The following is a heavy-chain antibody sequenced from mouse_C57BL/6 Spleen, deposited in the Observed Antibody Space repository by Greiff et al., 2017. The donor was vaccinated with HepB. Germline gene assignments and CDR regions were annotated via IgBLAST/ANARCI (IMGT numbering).Heavy chain of an antibody. CDR2: INPYNGGT. CDR1: GYTFTDYY. CDR3: ATNWERGPWFAY. J-gene: IGHJ3*01. D-gene: IGHD4-1*02. Sequence: VQLQQSGPVLVKPGASVKMSCKASGYTFTDYYMNWVKQSHGKSLEWIGVINPYNGGTSYNQKFKGKATLTVDKSSSTAYMELNSLTSEDSAVYYCATNWERGPWFAYWGQGTLVTVSA. V-gene: IGHV1-19*01.